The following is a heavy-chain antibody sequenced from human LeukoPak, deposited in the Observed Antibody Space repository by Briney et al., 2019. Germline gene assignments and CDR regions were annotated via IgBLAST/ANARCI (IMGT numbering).Heavy chain of an antibody. V-gene: IGHV4-59*01. Sequence: SETLSLTCTVSGGSISSYYWSWIRQPPGKGLEWIGYIYYSGSTNYNPSLKSRVTISVDTSQNQFSLKLSSVTAADTAVYYCARFHGVYCSSTSCYPVWFDPWGQGTLVTVSS. CDR1: GGSISSYY. D-gene: IGHD2-2*01. CDR2: IYYSGST. CDR3: ARFHGVYCSSTSCYPVWFDP. J-gene: IGHJ5*02.